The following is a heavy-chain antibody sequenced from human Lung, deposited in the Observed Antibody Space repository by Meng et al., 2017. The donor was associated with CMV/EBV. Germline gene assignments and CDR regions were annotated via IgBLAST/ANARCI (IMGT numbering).Heavy chain of an antibody. Sequence: QLQXXPPVXLQPPQTLSXXYTVSDGFXXXDDXYWSWIRQPPGKGLEWIGYIHYSGTTYYNPSLKSRIAISLDTSKNQFSLNLNSVTAADAAVYYCARDSPGGYGYFDSWGQGTLVTVSS. V-gene: IGHV4-30-4*01. D-gene: IGHD5-12*01. CDR1: DGFXXXDDXY. J-gene: IGHJ4*02. CDR3: ARDSPGGYGYFDS. CDR2: IHYSGTT.